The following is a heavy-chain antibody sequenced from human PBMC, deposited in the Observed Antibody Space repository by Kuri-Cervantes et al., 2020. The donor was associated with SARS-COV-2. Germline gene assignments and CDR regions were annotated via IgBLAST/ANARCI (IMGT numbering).Heavy chain of an antibody. J-gene: IGHJ4*02. CDR1: GGSISSYY. D-gene: IGHD3-3*01. V-gene: IGHV4-4*07. CDR2: IYTSGST. CDR3: ARHAPSILRFLQWTQPAHNFDY. Sequence: ESLKTSCTVSGGSISSYYWSWIRPPAGKGLEWIGRIYTSGSTNYNPSLKSRVTMSVDTSKNQLSLNLNSVTAADTAVFYCARHAPSILRFLQWTQPAHNFDYWGQGTLVTVSS.